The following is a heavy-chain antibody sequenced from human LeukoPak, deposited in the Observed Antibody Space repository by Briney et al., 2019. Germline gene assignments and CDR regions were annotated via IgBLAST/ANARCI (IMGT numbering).Heavy chain of an antibody. CDR2: ISGSGGST. D-gene: IGHD3-22*01. CDR1: GFTFSSYA. J-gene: IGHJ4*02. V-gene: IGHV3-23*01. Sequence: GGSLRLSCAASGFTFSSYAMSWVRQAPGKGLEWVSAISGSGGSTYYADSVKGRFTISRDNSKNTLYLQMNSLRAEDTAVYYCAKLTYYYDSSGYYSWGQGTLVTVSP. CDR3: AKLTYYYDSSGYYS.